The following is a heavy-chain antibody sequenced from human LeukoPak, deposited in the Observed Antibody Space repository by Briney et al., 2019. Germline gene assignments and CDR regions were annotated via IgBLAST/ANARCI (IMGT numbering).Heavy chain of an antibody. V-gene: IGHV3-21*01. CDR1: GFTFSSYS. CDR2: ISSSSSYT. CDR3: ARASSGRTGYYGMDV. J-gene: IGHJ6*02. Sequence: GGSLRLSCAASGFTFSSYSMTWVPQAPGKGLEWVSSISSSSSYTYYADSVKGRFTISRDNAKNSLYLQMNSLRAEDTAVYYCARASSGRTGYYGMDVWGQGTTVTVSS. D-gene: IGHD3-22*01.